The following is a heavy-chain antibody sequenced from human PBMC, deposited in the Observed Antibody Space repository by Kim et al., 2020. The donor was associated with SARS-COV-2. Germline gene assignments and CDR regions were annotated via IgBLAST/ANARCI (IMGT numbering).Heavy chain of an antibody. CDR3: TKSGWVHGDGYCFDY. CDR1: GFTFGDYA. D-gene: IGHD3-3*01. J-gene: IGHJ4*01. CDR2: IRWKSCAGAK. V-gene: IGHV3-49*03. Sequence: GGSLRLSCTASGFTFGDYAMRWFRQAPGKGLEWVGCIRWKSCAGAKAYAASVQGTITIYSDNSSRIPHLNIHRMENADTDDYSNTKSGWVHGDGYCFDY.